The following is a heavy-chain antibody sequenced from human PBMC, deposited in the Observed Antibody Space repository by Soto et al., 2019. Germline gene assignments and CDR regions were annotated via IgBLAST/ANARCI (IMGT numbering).Heavy chain of an antibody. CDR2: ISWNSGSI. CDR3: AKDYYYDSSGYHIQGSDFDI. CDR1: GFTFDDYA. Sequence: PGGSLRLSCAASGFTFDDYAMHWVRQAPGKGLEWVSGISWNSGSIGYADSVKGRFTISRDNAKNSLYLQMNSLRAEDTALYYCAKDYYYDSSGYHIQGSDFDIWGQGTMVTVSS. J-gene: IGHJ3*02. V-gene: IGHV3-9*01. D-gene: IGHD3-22*01.